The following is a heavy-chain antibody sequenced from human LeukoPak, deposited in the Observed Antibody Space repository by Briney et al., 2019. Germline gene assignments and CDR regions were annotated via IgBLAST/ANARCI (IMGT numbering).Heavy chain of an antibody. CDR2: INYIGST. V-gene: IGHV4-34*01. D-gene: IGHD6-19*01. CDR1: GGSFSGYY. J-gene: IGHJ6*03. Sequence: SQTLSLTCAVYGGSFSGYYWSWIRQPPGKGLEWIGEINYIGSTNYNTSLKSQVTISVDTSKNKSSLKLSSVTAADTAVYYCARDTNRVRIAVAAKATGYYMDVWGKGTTVTVSS. CDR3: ARDTNRVRIAVAAKATGYYMDV.